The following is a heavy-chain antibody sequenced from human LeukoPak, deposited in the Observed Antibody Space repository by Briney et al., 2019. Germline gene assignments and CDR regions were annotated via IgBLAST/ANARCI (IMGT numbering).Heavy chain of an antibody. CDR1: GYSISSGYY. CDR3: ARVGTTTTYYDFWSGYSNFDY. D-gene: IGHD3-3*01. CDR2: IYHSGST. Sequence: PSETLSLTCTVSGYSISSGYYWGWIRQPPGKGLEWIGNIYHSGSTYYNPSLKSRDTISVDTSKNQFSLKLSSVTAADTAVYYCARVGTTTTYYDFWSGYSNFDYWGQGTLVTVSS. V-gene: IGHV4-38-2*02. J-gene: IGHJ4*02.